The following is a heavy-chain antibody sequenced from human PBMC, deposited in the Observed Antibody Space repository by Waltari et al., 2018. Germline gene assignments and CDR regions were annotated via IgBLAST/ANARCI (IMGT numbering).Heavy chain of an antibody. CDR1: GGSISRRESA. CDR2: IYHIGSS. J-gene: IGHJ5*02. Sequence: QVQLQESGSGLVKPSQTLSLTCTVSGGSISRRESAWSWIRPPPGQDLELIGYIYHIGSSYYSPSIKSRATISRDRSKNQFSRRLNAVTATDTAVYYCAREFRQTSGDYGWFDPWGQGILVTVSA. CDR3: AREFRQTSGDYGWFDP. D-gene: IGHD4-17*01. V-gene: IGHV4-30-2*01.